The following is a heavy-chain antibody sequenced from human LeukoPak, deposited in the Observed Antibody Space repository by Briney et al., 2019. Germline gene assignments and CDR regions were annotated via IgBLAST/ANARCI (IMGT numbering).Heavy chain of an antibody. Sequence: GGSLRLSCVGSRFSLHEYGIHWVRQAPGKGLEWVAVVSYDGGHKYYADSVKGRFTISRDTSSDTVSLQMNSLRVEDTAVYYCARDRINMMVLGHDSGLDFWGQGTLVTVSS. V-gene: IGHV3-30*03. D-gene: IGHD3-22*01. CDR2: VSYDGGHK. CDR3: ARDRINMMVLGHDSGLDF. CDR1: RFSLHEYG. J-gene: IGHJ4*02.